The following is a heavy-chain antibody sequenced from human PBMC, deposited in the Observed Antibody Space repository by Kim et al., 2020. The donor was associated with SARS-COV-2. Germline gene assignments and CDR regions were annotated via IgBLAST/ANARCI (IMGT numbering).Heavy chain of an antibody. CDR3: ARAFACGGVTVDG. J-gene: IGHJ5*02. D-gene: IGHD3-16*01. V-gene: IGHV1-69*04. Sequence: YSQKVPGRVTITADKSTRTAYRELGSLRTEDTAVYYCARAFACGGVTVDGWGQGTLVTVSS.